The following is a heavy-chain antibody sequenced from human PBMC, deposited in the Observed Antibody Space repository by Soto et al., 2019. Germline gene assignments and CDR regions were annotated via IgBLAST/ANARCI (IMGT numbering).Heavy chain of an antibody. CDR3: ARELVDTAMVRAYYFDY. J-gene: IGHJ4*02. D-gene: IGHD5-18*01. CDR2: IIPIFGTA. V-gene: IGHV1-69*13. Sequence: SVKVSCKTSGGTFSSYAISCVRQAPGQGLEWMGGIIPIFGTANYAQKFQGRVTITADESTSTAYMELSSLRSEDTAVYYCARELVDTAMVRAYYFDYSGQGTLVTGSS. CDR1: GGTFSSYA.